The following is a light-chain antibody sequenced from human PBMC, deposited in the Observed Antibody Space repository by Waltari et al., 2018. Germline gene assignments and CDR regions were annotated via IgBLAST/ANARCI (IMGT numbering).Light chain of an antibody. CDR3: VQAIAFPYS. Sequence: DIVMTQTPLPLPITPGEPASISCMSSQSLLQSNGNTYLHWYLQKPGQSPQLLIYGGSNRASGVPDRFSGSGSGTDFTLKISKVEAEDVGVYYCVQAIAFPYSFGQGTKVEIK. CDR2: GGS. CDR1: QSLLQSNGNTY. J-gene: IGKJ2*03. V-gene: IGKV2-40*01.